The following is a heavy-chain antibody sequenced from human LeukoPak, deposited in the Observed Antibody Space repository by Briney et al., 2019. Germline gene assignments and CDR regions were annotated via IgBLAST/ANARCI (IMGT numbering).Heavy chain of an antibody. D-gene: IGHD1-26*01. Sequence: SETLSLTCTVSGGAISSGGYYWSWIRQHPGKGLEWIGYMYNSGSTYYNPSLKSRVTISVDTSENQFSLKLSSVTAADTAVYYCARGRRGSPGGWFDPWGQGTLVTVSS. CDR3: ARGRRGSPGGWFDP. V-gene: IGHV4-31*03. CDR1: GGAISSGGYY. J-gene: IGHJ5*02. CDR2: MYNSGST.